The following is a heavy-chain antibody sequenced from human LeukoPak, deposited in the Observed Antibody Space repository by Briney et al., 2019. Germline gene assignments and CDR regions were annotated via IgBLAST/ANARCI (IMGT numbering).Heavy chain of an antibody. V-gene: IGHV3-7*01. D-gene: IGHD1-26*01. CDR3: ARDPYNGNYGDSYYYMDV. CDR1: GFTFSSYW. CDR2: IKQDGSEK. Sequence: GGSLRLSCAASGFTFSSYWMSWVRQAPGKGLEWVANIKQDGSEKYYVDSVKGRFTISRDNAKNSLYLQMNSLRAEDTAIYYCARDPYNGNYGDSYYYMDVWGKGTTVTISS. J-gene: IGHJ6*03.